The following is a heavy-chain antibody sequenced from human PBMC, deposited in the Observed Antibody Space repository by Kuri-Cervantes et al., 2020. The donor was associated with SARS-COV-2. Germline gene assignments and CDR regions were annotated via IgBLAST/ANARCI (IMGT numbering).Heavy chain of an antibody. CDR2: IYPGDSDT. V-gene: IGHV5-51*01. D-gene: IGHD3-22*01. CDR3: ARQGGITMIVVDAFDI. Sequence: KVSCKGSGYSFTSYWIGWVRQMPGKGLEWMGIIYPGDSDTRYSPSFQGQVTISADKSISTAYLQWSSLKASDTAMYYCARQGGITMIVVDAFDIWGQGTMVTVSS. J-gene: IGHJ3*02. CDR1: GYSFTSYW.